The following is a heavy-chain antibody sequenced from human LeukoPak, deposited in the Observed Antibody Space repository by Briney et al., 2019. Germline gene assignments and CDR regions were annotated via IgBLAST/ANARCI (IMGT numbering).Heavy chain of an antibody. Sequence: SETLSLTCTVSGGSISSDYWSWIRQPDGKGLEWIGRIYTSGSTNYNPSLKSRVSMSVATSTNQFSLKLSSVTAADTAVYYCARDSLVHPNRWFDPWGQGTLVIVSS. CDR2: IYTSGST. CDR3: ARDSLVHPNRWFDP. D-gene: IGHD6-13*01. J-gene: IGHJ5*02. CDR1: GGSISSDY. V-gene: IGHV4-4*07.